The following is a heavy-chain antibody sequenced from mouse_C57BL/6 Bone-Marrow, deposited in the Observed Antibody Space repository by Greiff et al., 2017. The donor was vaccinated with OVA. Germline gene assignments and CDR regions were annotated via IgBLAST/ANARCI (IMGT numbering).Heavy chain of an antibody. J-gene: IGHJ4*01. V-gene: IGHV5-6*01. CDR3: ARQGGYYYAMDY. Sequence: EVKLMESGGDLVKPGGSLKLSCAASGFTFSSYGMSWVRQTPDKRLEWVATISSGGSYTYYPDSVKGRFTISRDNAKNTLYLQMSSLKSEDTAMYYCARQGGYYYAMDYWGQGTSVTVSS. CDR2: ISSGGSYT. D-gene: IGHD2-2*01. CDR1: GFTFSSYG.